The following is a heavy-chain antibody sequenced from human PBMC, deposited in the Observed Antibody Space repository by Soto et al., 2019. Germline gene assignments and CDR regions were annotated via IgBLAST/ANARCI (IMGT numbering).Heavy chain of an antibody. CDR1: GFTFSSYA. V-gene: IGHV3-23*01. CDR2: ISGSGGST. J-gene: IGHJ4*02. CDR3: AKASGWFGEFDY. D-gene: IGHD3-10*01. Sequence: EVQLLESGGGLVQPGGSLRLSCAASGFTFSSYAMSWVRQAPGKGLEWVSAISGSGGSTYYATSVKGRFTISTDNSKNTLYLQMNSLRAEDTAVYYCAKASGWFGEFDYWGQGTLVTVSS.